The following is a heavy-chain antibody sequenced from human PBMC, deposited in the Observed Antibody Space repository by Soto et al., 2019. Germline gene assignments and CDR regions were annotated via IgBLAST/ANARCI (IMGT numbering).Heavy chain of an antibody. J-gene: IGHJ4*02. CDR3: ARDYDILTGYYSGVDY. CDR2: ISYDGSNK. Sequence: GESLKISCAASGFTFSSYAMHWVRQAPGKGLEWVAVISYDGSNKYYADSVKGRFTISRDNSKNTLYLQMNSLRAEDTAVYYCARDYDILTGYYSGVDYWGQGTLVTVSS. CDR1: GFTFSSYA. D-gene: IGHD3-9*01. V-gene: IGHV3-30-3*01.